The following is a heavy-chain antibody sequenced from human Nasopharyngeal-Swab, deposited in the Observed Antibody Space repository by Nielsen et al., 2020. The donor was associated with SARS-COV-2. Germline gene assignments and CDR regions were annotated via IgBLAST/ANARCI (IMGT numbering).Heavy chain of an antibody. CDR2: IKHDGSAK. D-gene: IGHD3-3*01. Sequence: GGSLRLSCAASGFTFSSYWMTWVRQAPGKGLEWVANIKHDGSAKYYADSVKGRFTISRDNAKSSLHLQMNSLRAEDTAVYYCARHYDFWSGYYNSYFYGMDVWGQGTTVTVSS. V-gene: IGHV3-7*01. CDR1: GFTFSSYW. CDR3: ARHYDFWSGYYNSYFYGMDV. J-gene: IGHJ6*02.